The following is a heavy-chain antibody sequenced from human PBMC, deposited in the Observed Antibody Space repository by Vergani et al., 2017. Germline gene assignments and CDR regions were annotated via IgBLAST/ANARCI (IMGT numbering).Heavy chain of an antibody. J-gene: IGHJ4*02. CDR3: ARYAADTGAFPAPFDY. Sequence: QVQLVQSGAEVKRPGASVKISCKASGYSFTSYYLNWVRQAPGQGLEWMGIINPDGGSTNTAPKFQGRITMTRDTSTNTVYMDLSNLRSEDTAIYYCARYAADTGAFPAPFDYWGQGTLVTVSS. CDR1: GYSFTSYY. D-gene: IGHD6-13*01. CDR2: INPDGGST. V-gene: IGHV1-46*03.